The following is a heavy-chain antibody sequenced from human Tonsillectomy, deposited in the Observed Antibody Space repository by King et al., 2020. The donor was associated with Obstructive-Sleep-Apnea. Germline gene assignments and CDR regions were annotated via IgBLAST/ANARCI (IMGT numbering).Heavy chain of an antibody. V-gene: IGHV4-34*01. CDR1: GGSFSGYY. CDR2: INDSGST. J-gene: IGHJ4*02. D-gene: IGHD5-18*01. CDR3: ARGGYSYGYGY. Sequence: VQLQQWGAGLLKPSETLSLTCAVYGGSFSGYYWSWIRQPPGKGLEWIGEINDSGSTNYNPSLKSRVTISVDTSKNQFSVKISSVTAADTAVYYCARGGYSYGYGYWGQGTLVTVSS.